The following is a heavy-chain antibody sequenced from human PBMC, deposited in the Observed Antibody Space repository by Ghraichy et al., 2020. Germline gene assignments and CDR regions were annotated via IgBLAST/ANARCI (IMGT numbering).Heavy chain of an antibody. CDR2: IFTGGST. CDR1: GGSISGSY. Sequence: SETLSLTCTVSGGSISGSYRSWIRQPPGKRLEWIAYIFTGGSTNYNPTFKSRVTMSVDTSKNQFSLNMSSVTAADTAVYYCARNKDYGDAYFHIWGQGTLVTVSS. CDR3: ARNKDYGDAYFHI. J-gene: IGHJ4*02. D-gene: IGHD4-17*01. V-gene: IGHV4-4*09.